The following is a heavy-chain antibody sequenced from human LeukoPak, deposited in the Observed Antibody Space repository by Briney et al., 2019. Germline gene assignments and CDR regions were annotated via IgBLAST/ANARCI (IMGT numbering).Heavy chain of an antibody. V-gene: IGHV3-30*03. CDR1: GFTFSSYG. CDR3: AWGGSGSYHTT. J-gene: IGHJ5*02. D-gene: IGHD3-10*01. Sequence: GGSLRLSCAASGFTFSSYGMHWVRQAPGKGLEWVAVISYDGSNKYYADSVKGRFTISRDNSKNTLYLQMNSLRAEDTAVYYCAWGGSGSYHTTWGQGTLVTVSS. CDR2: ISYDGSNK.